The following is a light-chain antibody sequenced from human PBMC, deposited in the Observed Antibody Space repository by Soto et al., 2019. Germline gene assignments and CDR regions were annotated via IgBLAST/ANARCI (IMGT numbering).Light chain of an antibody. CDR2: DAS. J-gene: IGKJ4*01. CDR1: QSVSSY. CDR3: QQRSNWPPVT. Sequence: IVLTQSPATLSLSPGERATLSCRARQSVSSYLAWYQQKPGQAPRLLIYDASNRATGIPARFSGSGSGTDFTLTISSLEPDDFAIYYCQQRSNWPPVTFGGGTKVEIK. V-gene: IGKV3-11*01.